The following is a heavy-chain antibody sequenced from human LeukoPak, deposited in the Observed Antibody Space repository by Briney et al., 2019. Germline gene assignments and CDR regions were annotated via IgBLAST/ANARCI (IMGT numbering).Heavy chain of an antibody. CDR2: ISGSGGST. J-gene: IGHJ3*02. V-gene: IGHV3-23*01. Sequence: PGGSLRLSCAASGFTFSSYAMRWVRQAPGKGVEGVLAISGSGGSTYYADSVKGRFTISRDNSKNTLYLQTTRLRAEDTAVYYCANDTPGYSSGWYDAFDIWGHGTMVTVSS. CDR1: GFTFSSYA. CDR3: ANDTPGYSSGWYDAFDI. D-gene: IGHD6-19*01.